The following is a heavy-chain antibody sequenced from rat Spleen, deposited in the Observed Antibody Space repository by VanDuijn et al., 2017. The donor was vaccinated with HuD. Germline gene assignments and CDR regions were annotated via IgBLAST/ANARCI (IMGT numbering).Heavy chain of an antibody. D-gene: IGHD1-6*01. V-gene: IGHV5-46*01. Sequence: EVQLVESGGGLVQPGRSMKLSCVASGFTFSSFPMAWVRQAPTKGLEWVATISTNGGSTYYRDSVKGRFTISRDKAKSTLYLQMNSLRSEDTATYYCATGPRILRLDWFAYWGQGTLVTVSS. J-gene: IGHJ3*01. CDR3: ATGPRILRLDWFAY. CDR2: ISTNGGST. CDR1: GFTFSSFP.